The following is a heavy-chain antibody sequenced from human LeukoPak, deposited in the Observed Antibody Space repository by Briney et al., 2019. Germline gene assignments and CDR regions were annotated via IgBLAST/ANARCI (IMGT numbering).Heavy chain of an antibody. CDR1: GFTFSNYA. CDR3: AKGTSGGDYGDYYYMDV. V-gene: IGHV3-23*01. J-gene: IGHJ6*03. CDR2: ITDSGGDT. Sequence: QSGGSLRLSCAASGFTFSNYAMNWVRQVPGKGLEWVSIITDSGGDTNYADSVKGRFTISRDNAKNSLYLQMNSLRAEDMALYYCAKGTSGGDYGDYYYMDVWAQGTTVTVSS. D-gene: IGHD4-17*01.